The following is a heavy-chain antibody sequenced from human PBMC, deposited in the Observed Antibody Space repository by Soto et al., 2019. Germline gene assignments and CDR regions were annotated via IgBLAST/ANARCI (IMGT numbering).Heavy chain of an antibody. Sequence: GGSLRLSCAASGFTFSSYSMNWVRQAPGKGLEWVSSISSSSSYIYYADSVKGRFTISRDNAKNSLYLQMNSLRAEDTAVYYFARDRMVRGVYYYYGMDVWGQGTTVTVSS. D-gene: IGHD3-10*01. CDR1: GFTFSSYS. V-gene: IGHV3-21*01. CDR2: ISSSSSYI. J-gene: IGHJ6*02. CDR3: ARDRMVRGVYYYYGMDV.